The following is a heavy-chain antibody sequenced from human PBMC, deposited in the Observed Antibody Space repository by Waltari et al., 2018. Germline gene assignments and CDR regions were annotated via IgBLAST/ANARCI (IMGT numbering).Heavy chain of an antibody. D-gene: IGHD4-17*01. CDR3: AKDLRAVTSIWGMDV. CDR2: INSGSGTT. V-gene: IGHV1-46*01. CDR1: GYTFPSYY. J-gene: IGHJ6*02. Sequence: QVQLVQSGAEVKKPGASVKVSCKASGYTFPSYYVHWVRQAPGQGLEWMGLINSGSGTTSYAQKFQGRVTMTRDTSTSTVYMELTSLTSEDTAVYYCAKDLRAVTSIWGMDVWGQGTTVTVSS.